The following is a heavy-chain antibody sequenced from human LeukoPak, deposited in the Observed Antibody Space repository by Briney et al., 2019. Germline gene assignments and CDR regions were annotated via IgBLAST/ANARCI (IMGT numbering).Heavy chain of an antibody. Sequence: VSGPTLVNPTQTLTLTCTFSGFSLSTRGVGVGWIRQPLGKALEWLSLIYWDDDKRYSPSLKSRLTITKDTSKNQVVLTMTNMDPVDTATYYCAHVPYSSSWYQNWFDPWGQGTLVTVSS. CDR1: GFSLSTRGVG. D-gene: IGHD6-13*01. V-gene: IGHV2-5*02. CDR2: IYWDDDK. CDR3: AHVPYSSSWYQNWFDP. J-gene: IGHJ5*02.